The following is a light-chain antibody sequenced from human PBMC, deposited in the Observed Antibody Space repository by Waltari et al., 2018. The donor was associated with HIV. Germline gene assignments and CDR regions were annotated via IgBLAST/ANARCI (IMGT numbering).Light chain of an antibody. CDR3: MIWHSDTVI. CDR1: SGINVGAYW. CDR2: YKSDSDK. Sequence: QAVLTQPPSLSASPGASASLTCTLRSGINVGAYWIYWYQQKPGSPPQFLLRYKSDSDKYQGSGFPSRVSGSKDASVNAVILFISGLQSEDEADYYCMIWHSDTVIIGGGTKLTVL. V-gene: IGLV5-45*01. J-gene: IGLJ2*01.